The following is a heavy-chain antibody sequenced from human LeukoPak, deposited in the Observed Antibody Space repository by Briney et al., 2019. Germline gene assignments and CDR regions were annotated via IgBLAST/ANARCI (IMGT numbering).Heavy chain of an antibody. CDR1: GGSISSSSYY. V-gene: IGHV4-39*01. D-gene: IGHD3-22*01. CDR3: ARYYYDSSGYDY. Sequence: SETLSLTCTVPGGSISSSSYYWGWIRQPPGKGLEWIGSIYYSGSTYYNPSLKSRVTISVDTSKNQFSLKLSSVTAADTAVYYCARYYYDSSGYDYWGQGTLVTVSS. J-gene: IGHJ4*02. CDR2: IYYSGST.